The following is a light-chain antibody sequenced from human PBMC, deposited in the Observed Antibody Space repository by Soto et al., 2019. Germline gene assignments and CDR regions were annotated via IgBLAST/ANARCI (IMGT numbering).Light chain of an antibody. J-gene: IGKJ1*01. CDR2: ASS. Sequence: EIVLTQSPGTLSLSPGERATLSCRASQSVTSYLAWYQQKPGQAPRLLIYASSTRATGITDRFSGGGSGTDFTLTISRLEPEDFAVYYCQQYSTSQTFGQGTVLEI. CDR3: QQYSTSQT. V-gene: IGKV3-20*01. CDR1: QSVTSY.